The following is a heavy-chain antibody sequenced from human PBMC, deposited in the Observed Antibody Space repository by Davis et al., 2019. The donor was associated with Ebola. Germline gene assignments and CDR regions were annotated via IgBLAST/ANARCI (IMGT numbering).Heavy chain of an antibody. CDR2: IKQDGSEK. CDR1: GFTFSSYW. CDR3: ARDRPLDFFFGDYYGMDV. D-gene: IGHD3-16*01. V-gene: IGHV3-7*01. J-gene: IGHJ6*02. Sequence: GESLKISCAASGFTFSSYWMSWVRQAPGKGLEWVANIKQDGSEKYYADSAKGRFTISRDNAKNTLYLQMNSLRAEDTAVYYCARDRPLDFFFGDYYGMDVWGQGTTVTVSS.